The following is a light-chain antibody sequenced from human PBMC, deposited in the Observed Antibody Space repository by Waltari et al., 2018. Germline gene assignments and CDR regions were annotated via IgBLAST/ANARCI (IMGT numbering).Light chain of an antibody. J-gene: IGLJ2*01. CDR1: SDDIGAYRY. CDR2: DLT. CDR3: SAYTSRGTLK. Sequence: QSALTQPASVSGSPGQSITISCTGTSDDIGAYRYVTWYRQRPGKVPKLIIYDLTERPSGVSYRFSGSKSGSTASLTVSGLQAEDEGLFYCSAYTSRGTLKFGGGTRVTVL. V-gene: IGLV2-14*03.